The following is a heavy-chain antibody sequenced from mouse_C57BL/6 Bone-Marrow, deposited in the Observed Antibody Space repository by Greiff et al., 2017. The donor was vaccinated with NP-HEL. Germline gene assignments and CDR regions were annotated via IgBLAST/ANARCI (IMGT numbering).Heavy chain of an antibody. D-gene: IGHD2-4*01. Sequence: VQLQQPGAELVRPGTSVKLSCKASGYTFTSYWMHWVKQRPGQGLEWIGVIDPSDSYTNYNQKFKGKATLTVDTSSSTAYMQLSSLTSEDSAVYYCARGDYDYDEGYYFDYWGQGTTLTVSS. J-gene: IGHJ2*01. CDR3: ARGDYDYDEGYYFDY. CDR2: IDPSDSYT. CDR1: GYTFTSYW. V-gene: IGHV1-59*01.